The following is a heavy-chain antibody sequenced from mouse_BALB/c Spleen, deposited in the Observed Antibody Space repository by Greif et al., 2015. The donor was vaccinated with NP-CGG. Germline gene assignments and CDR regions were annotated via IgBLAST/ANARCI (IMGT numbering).Heavy chain of an antibody. Sequence: QVHVKQSGAELVRPGTSVKVSCKASGYAFTNYLIEWVKQRPGQGLEWIGVINPGSGGTNYNEKFKGKATLTANKSSSTAYMQLSSLTSDDSAVYFCAIGYGDYYAMDYWGQGTSVTVSS. CDR2: INPGSGGT. V-gene: IGHV1-54*01. D-gene: IGHD1-2*01. J-gene: IGHJ4*01. CDR1: GYAFTNYL. CDR3: AIGYGDYYAMDY.